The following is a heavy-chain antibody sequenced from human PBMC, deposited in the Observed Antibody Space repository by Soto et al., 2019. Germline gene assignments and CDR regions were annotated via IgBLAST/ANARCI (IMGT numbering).Heavy chain of an antibody. D-gene: IGHD2-15*01. Sequence: SETLSLTCTVSGGSISSYYWSWIRQPPGKGLEWIGFISYSGSAHHNPSLKSRVNMSVDTSKKQFSLNLSFVTAADTAVYYCATMGTPATGLYYFDFWGQGTLVTVSS. CDR1: GGSISSYY. J-gene: IGHJ4*02. V-gene: IGHV4-30-4*01. CDR3: ATMGTPATGLYYFDF. CDR2: ISYSGSA.